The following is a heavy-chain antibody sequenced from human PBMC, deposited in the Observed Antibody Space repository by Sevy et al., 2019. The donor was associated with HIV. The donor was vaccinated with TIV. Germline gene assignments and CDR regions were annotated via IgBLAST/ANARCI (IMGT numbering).Heavy chain of an antibody. CDR2: ISTSSGCT. CDR3: ARVRYNYGQKYFDY. CDR1: GFSFSDYY. V-gene: IGHV3-11*06. D-gene: IGHD5-18*01. J-gene: IGHJ4*02. Sequence: GGSLRLSCTASGFSFSDYYMSWIRQAPGKGLEWISYISTSSGCTDYEDSVKGRFTISRDNAKNSLYLQMNSLRAEDTAVYFCARVRYNYGQKYFDYWGQRTLVTVSS.